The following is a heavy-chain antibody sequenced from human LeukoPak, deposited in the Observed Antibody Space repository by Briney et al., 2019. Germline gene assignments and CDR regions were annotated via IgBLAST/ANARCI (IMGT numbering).Heavy chain of an antibody. V-gene: IGHV3-7*01. CDR1: GFTFSSYA. D-gene: IGHD2-15*01. CDR3: AREDGYCSGGNCYSYFDS. CDR2: IKKTGSET. Sequence: GGSLRLSCAASGFTFSSYAMHWVRQAPGKELEWVAYIKKTGSETYYVDSVKGRFTITRDNTRNSLFLQMYSLRAEDTAVYFCAREDGYCSGGNCYSYFDSWGQGTLVTVSS. J-gene: IGHJ4*02.